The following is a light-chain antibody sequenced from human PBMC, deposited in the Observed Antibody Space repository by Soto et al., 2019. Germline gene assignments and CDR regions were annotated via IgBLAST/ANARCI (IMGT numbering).Light chain of an antibody. V-gene: IGKV3-15*01. Sequence: EIVMTQSPGTLSVSPGEGATLSCRASQSVGSNLAWYQQKPGQAPRLLIYGASTRATAIPARFSGSGSGTEFTLTISSLQSEDFAVYYCPQYDNWPPWTFGQGTKVNIK. CDR2: GAS. J-gene: IGKJ1*01. CDR3: PQYDNWPPWT. CDR1: QSVGSN.